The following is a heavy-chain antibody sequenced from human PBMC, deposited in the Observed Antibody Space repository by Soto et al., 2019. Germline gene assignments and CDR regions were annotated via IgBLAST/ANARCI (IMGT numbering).Heavy chain of an antibody. CDR1: GLSLSTSGEA. CDR3: AHYVSASPAGWFDP. J-gene: IGHJ5*02. Sequence: QITLKESGPTLVKPTQTLTLTCSFSGLSLSTSGEAVGWIRQPPGKALEWLALISWDDDMLCNPPLKTRLTITKDTSKHQVVLTLTNMDPVDTATYSCAHYVSASPAGWFDPWGQGILVTVSS. V-gene: IGHV2-5*02. CDR2: ISWDDDM. D-gene: IGHD3-10*01.